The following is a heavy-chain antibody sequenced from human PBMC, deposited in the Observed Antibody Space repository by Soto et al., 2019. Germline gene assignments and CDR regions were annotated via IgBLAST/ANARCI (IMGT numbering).Heavy chain of an antibody. CDR1: GFSFGNYA. CDR3: AKATTNGGWFNPFDS. D-gene: IGHD6-19*01. J-gene: IGHJ4*02. CDR2: LSGSGTST. V-gene: IGHV3-23*01. Sequence: PWGSLRLSCAASGFSFGNYAMSLCRHAPLKWLEWVSGLSGSGTSTYYADSVKGRFTISRDNSRDTLFLQMNSLTADDTAVYYCAKATTNGGWFNPFDSWGQGALVTVSS.